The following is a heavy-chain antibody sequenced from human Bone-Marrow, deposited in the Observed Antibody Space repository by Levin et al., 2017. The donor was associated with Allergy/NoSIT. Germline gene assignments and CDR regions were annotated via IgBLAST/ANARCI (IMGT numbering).Heavy chain of an antibody. CDR1: GFTFRSFG. J-gene: IGHJ4*02. CDR3: AKVSGYKNSTSGDY. V-gene: IGHV3-30*18. CDR2: ISYDGTTK. D-gene: IGHD5-18*01. Sequence: LTCAASGFTFRSFGMHWIRQAPGKGLQWVSVISYDGTTKHYADSVRGRFAISRDNSKNTVYLHMSGLRVEDSAVYYCAKVSGYKNSTSGDYWGQGTLVTVSS.